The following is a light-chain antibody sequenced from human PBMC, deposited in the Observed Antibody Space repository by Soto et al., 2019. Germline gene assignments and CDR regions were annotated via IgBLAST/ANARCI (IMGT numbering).Light chain of an antibody. CDR2: EGS. CDR1: SSDVGSYNL. CDR3: YSDAGSSRV. Sequence: QSALTQPASVSGSPGQSITISCTGTSSDVGSYNLVSWYQQHPGKAPKLMIYEGSKRPSGVSNRFSGSKSGNTASLTISGLKAEDEADYYCYSDAGSSRVFGTGTKLTVL. V-gene: IGLV2-23*01. J-gene: IGLJ1*01.